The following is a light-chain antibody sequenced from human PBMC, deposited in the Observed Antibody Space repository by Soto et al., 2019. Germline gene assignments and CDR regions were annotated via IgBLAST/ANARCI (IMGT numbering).Light chain of an antibody. V-gene: IGLV2-14*01. CDR2: EVS. J-gene: IGLJ1*01. CDR1: SSDVGGYNY. CDR3: ISYTGKSASYV. Sequence: QSVLTQPASVSGSPGQSITISCTGTSSDVGGYNYVSWYQQHPGKAPKLMIYEVSNRPSGVSNRFSGSKSGNTASLTISGLHSEDEADYYCISYTGKSASYVFGTGTKVTVL.